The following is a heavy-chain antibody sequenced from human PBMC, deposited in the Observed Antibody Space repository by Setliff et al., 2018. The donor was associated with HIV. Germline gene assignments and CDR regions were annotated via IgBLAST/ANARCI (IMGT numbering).Heavy chain of an antibody. D-gene: IGHD4-17*01. V-gene: IGHV4-61*02. CDR2: IYSSGST. J-gene: IGHJ5*02. CDR3: ARVVPEVVYGAYWFDP. CDR1: GGSISGSDYY. Sequence: SETLSLTCTVSGGSISGSDYYWTWIRQPAGKGLEWIGRIYSSGSTNYNPSLESRVTMSVDTSKNQVSLKLNSVTAADAAVYYCARVVPEVVYGAYWFDPWGQGTLVTVSS.